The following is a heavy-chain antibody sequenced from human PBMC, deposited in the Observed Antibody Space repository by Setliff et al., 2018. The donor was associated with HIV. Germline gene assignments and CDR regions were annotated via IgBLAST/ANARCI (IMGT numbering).Heavy chain of an antibody. Sequence: GGSLRLSCATSGFTFSYYSMHWVRQAPGKGLEWISFMSSYRTSMTHYADSVKGRFTVSRDDAKNSLYLQMNNLRAEDTAVYFCARDPDYGDFIALDIWGQGTMVTVSS. CDR1: GFTFSYYS. J-gene: IGHJ3*02. V-gene: IGHV3-48*01. D-gene: IGHD4-17*01. CDR2: MSSYRTSMT. CDR3: ARDPDYGDFIALDI.